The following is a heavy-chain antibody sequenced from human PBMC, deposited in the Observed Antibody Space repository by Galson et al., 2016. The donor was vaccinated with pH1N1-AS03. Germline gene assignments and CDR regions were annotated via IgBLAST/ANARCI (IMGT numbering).Heavy chain of an antibody. V-gene: IGHV1-69*06. J-gene: IGHJ5*02. Sequence: SVKVSCKASGGTFSSYAISWVRQAPGQGLEWMGGIIPIFGTANYAQKFQGRVTITADKSTSTAYMELSSLRSEDTAVYYCARATLSSGGSSGWFDPWGQGTLVTVSS. CDR3: ARATLSSGGSSGWFDP. D-gene: IGHD3-10*01. CDR1: GGTFSSYA. CDR2: IIPIFGTA.